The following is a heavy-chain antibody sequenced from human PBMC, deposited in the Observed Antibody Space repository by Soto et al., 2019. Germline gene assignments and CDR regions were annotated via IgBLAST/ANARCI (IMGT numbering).Heavy chain of an antibody. CDR1: GFSLSNARMG. J-gene: IGHJ4*02. Sequence: QVTFKESGPVLVKPTETLTLPCTVSGFSLSNARMGVSWIRQPPVQALEWLAHIFSNDEKSYSTPLKSRLTIYKETSKSQVVLTRTTMDPVDTATYYGARVHFRSNDCGDYVPNFFFDYWGQGTLVTVSS. CDR3: ARVHFRSNDCGDYVPNFFFDY. CDR2: IFSNDEK. V-gene: IGHV2-26*01. D-gene: IGHD4-17*01.